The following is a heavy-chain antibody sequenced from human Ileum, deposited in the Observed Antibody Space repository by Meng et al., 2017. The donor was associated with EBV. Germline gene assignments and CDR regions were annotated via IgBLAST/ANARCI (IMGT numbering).Heavy chain of an antibody. J-gene: IGHJ1*01. CDR2: INGDGTST. Sequence: VQLVDAGGGLVQPGGSLRLSCAVSGLTFSSFWMHWGRQGPGKGLVWVSRINGDGTSTSYADSVKGRFTISRDNAKNTLYLQMNSLRAEDTAVYYCARVGDYAYKDWGQGTLVTVSS. D-gene: IGHD4-17*01. V-gene: IGHV3-74*01. CDR1: GLTFSSFW. CDR3: ARVGDYAYKD.